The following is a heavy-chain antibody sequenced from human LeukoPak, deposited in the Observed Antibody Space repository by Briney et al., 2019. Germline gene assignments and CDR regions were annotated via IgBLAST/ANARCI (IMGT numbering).Heavy chain of an antibody. Sequence: ASVKVSCKASGYTLTSYGISWVRQAPGQGLEWMGWISGYNSNTDYAQNLQGRVTMTTDTSTSTAYMELRSLRSDDTAVYYCAVGATHYYMDVWGKGTTVTVSS. CDR1: GYTLTSYG. CDR2: ISGYNSNT. CDR3: AVGATHYYMDV. V-gene: IGHV1-18*01. D-gene: IGHD3-16*01. J-gene: IGHJ6*03.